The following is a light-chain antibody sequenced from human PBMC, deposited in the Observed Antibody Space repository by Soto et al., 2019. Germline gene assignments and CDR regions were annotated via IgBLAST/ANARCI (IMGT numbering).Light chain of an antibody. J-gene: IGLJ3*02. CDR3: ETWDSNTRV. CDR1: SGHSSYI. Sequence: QPVLTQSSSASASLGSSAKLTCTLSSGHSSYIIAWHQQQPGKAPRYLMKLEGSGSYNKGSGVPDRFSGSSSGADRYLTISNHQFEDEADYYCETWDSNTRVFGGGTKLTVL. CDR2: LEGSGSY. V-gene: IGLV4-60*02.